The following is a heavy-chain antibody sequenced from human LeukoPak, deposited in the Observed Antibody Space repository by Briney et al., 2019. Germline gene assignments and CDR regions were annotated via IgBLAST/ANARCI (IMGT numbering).Heavy chain of an antibody. CDR2: IYTNGIT. D-gene: IGHD3-10*01. Sequence: KSSQTLSLTCTVSGGSISSGSYYWSWIRQPAGKGLEWVGRIYTNGITNYNPSLKSRVTISVDTSKNQFSLKLSSVTAADTAVYYCARDRGWGGFDYFDYWGQGTLVTVSS. CDR3: ARDRGWGGFDYFDY. J-gene: IGHJ4*02. V-gene: IGHV4-61*02. CDR1: GGSISSGSYY.